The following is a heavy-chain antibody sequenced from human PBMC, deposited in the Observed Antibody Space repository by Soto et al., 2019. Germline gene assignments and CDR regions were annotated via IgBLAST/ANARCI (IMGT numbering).Heavy chain of an antibody. CDR2: IKGKIDGGTT. CDR1: GFTFSNAW. D-gene: IGHD1-1*01. J-gene: IGHJ4*02. CDR3: TSQLRFDS. V-gene: IGHV3-15*07. Sequence: PGGSLRLSCAYSGFTFSNAWMNWVRQAPGKGLEWVGHIKGKIDGGTTDYAAPVKDRFTISRDDSKNTLYLQMNSLKTEDTAVYYCTSQLRFDSWGQGTLVTVSS.